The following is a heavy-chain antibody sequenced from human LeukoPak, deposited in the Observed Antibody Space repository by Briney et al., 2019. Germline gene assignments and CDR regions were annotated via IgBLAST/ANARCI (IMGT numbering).Heavy chain of an antibody. Sequence: LRLSCAASGLTVSSNYMNWVRQPPGKGLEWIGYIYYSGSTYYNPSLKSRVTISVDTSKNQFSLKLSSVTAADTAVYYCARGTGALKIWGQGTMVTVSS. V-gene: IGHV4-30-4*08. CDR2: IYYSGST. J-gene: IGHJ3*02. CDR3: ARGTGALKI. CDR1: GLTVSSNY. D-gene: IGHD3-10*01.